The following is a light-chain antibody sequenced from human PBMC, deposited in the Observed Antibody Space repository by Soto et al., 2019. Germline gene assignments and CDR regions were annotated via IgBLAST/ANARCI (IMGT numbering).Light chain of an antibody. Sequence: QSVLTQPASVSGSPGQSITISCTGTSTDIGAYDYVSWYQQHPGEGPKVIIYEVSNRPSGVSHRFSGSKPGNTASLTISGLQAEDEADYYCSSYTTTSSRVFGGGTKVTVL. CDR2: EVS. J-gene: IGLJ2*01. CDR3: SSYTTTSSRV. V-gene: IGLV2-14*01. CDR1: STDIGAYDY.